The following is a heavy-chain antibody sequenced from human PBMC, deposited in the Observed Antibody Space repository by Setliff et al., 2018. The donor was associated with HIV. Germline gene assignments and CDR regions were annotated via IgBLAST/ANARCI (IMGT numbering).Heavy chain of an antibody. Sequence: ASVKVSCKASGGTFSRYTISWVRQAPGQGLEWMGGIIPIFGTTNYAQRFQGRVSITADASTSTAYMELSSLRSEDTAMYFCARDNYYGTSGAIGYWGQGTMVT. J-gene: IGHJ4*02. V-gene: IGHV1-69*13. CDR1: GGTFSRYT. D-gene: IGHD3-22*01. CDR3: ARDNYYGTSGAIGY. CDR2: IIPIFGTT.